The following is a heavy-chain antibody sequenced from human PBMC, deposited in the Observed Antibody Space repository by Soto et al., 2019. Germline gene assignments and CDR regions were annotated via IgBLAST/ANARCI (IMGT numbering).Heavy chain of an antibody. CDR2: IYHSGTT. CDR1: GGSISSSIW. Sequence: QVQLQESGPGPVKPPGTLSLTCAVSGGSISSSIWWSWVRLPPGKGLEWIGEIYHSGTTNYNPSLKSRVTISVDKSKNQFSLKMSSLTAADTAVYYCARRGDGSGSLDYWGQGTLVTVFS. CDR3: ARRGDGSGSLDY. D-gene: IGHD3-10*01. J-gene: IGHJ4*02. V-gene: IGHV4-4*03.